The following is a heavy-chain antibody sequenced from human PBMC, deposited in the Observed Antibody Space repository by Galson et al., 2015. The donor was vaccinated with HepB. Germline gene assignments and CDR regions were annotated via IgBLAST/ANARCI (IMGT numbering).Heavy chain of an antibody. CDR3: AKGGPGRITMMINRXLGFDP. Sequence: RLSCASSGXSFSNYAXHWVRXAPGKGLEXXXVISYDGSFKYYSGSVKGRFTVTRDPSRSVLYLQMNSLRVDDTAVYYCAKGGPGRITMMINRXLGFDPWXPGTLVIVSS. J-gene: IGHJ5*02. V-gene: IGHV3-30*18. D-gene: IGHD3-22*01. CDR1: GXSFSNYA. CDR2: ISYDGSFK.